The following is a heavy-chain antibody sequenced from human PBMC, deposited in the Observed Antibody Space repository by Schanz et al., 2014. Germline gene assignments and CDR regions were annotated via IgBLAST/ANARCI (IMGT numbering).Heavy chain of an antibody. J-gene: IGHJ4*02. V-gene: IGHV3-23*01. Sequence: EVHLLESGGHLVQPGGSLRLSCVASGFTFSTYAMSWVRQAPGKGPEWVSSLTGSGGGTYYADSVRGRFAISRDNSKNTVYLQMNSLRGEDTGMYYCARGDPVAGLDYWGRGTLVTVSS. CDR3: ARGDPVAGLDY. CDR1: GFTFSTYA. CDR2: LTGSGGGT.